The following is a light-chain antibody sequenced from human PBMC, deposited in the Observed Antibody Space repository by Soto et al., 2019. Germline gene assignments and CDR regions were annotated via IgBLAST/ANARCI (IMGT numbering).Light chain of an antibody. Sequence: EIGMTQSPATLSVFPGERATLSCRASQSVSTNLTWYQQKPGQAPRLLMYGASTRATGVPARFSGSGSGTEFTLTISSLQSEDFAVYYCQQYNDWWTFGQGTKVEIK. V-gene: IGKV3-15*01. CDR1: QSVSTN. CDR3: QQYNDWWT. J-gene: IGKJ1*01. CDR2: GAS.